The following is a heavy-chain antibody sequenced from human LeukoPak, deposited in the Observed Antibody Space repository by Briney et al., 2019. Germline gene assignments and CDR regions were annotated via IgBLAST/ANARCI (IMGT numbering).Heavy chain of an antibody. J-gene: IGHJ6*03. CDR2: IYTSGST. D-gene: IGHD2-2*01. Sequence: SETLSLTCTVSGGSISSYYWSWIRQPAGKGLEWIGRIYTSGSTNYNPSLKSRVTMSVDTSKNQFSLKLSSVTAADTAVYYCARDLLGYCSSTSCYPLGSGNYYYMDVWGKGTTVTVSS. CDR3: ARDLLGYCSSTSCYPLGSGNYYYMDV. CDR1: GGSISSYY. V-gene: IGHV4-4*07.